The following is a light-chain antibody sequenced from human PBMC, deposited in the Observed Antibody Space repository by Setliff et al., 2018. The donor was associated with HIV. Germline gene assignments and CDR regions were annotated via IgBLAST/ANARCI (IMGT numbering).Light chain of an antibody. V-gene: IGLV2-14*03. CDR1: SSDVGGYNY. J-gene: IGLJ2*01. Sequence: QSALTQPASVSGSPGQSITISCTGTSSDVGGYNYVSWYQQHPDKAPKLMIYDVSNRPSGVSNRFSGSKSGNTASLTISGLQAEDEADYYCCSYAGRSVRVFGGGTKVTVL. CDR2: DVS. CDR3: CSYAGRSVRV.